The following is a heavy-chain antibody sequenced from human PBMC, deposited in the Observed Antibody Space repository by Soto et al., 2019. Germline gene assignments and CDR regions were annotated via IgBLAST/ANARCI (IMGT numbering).Heavy chain of an antibody. V-gene: IGHV4-4*02. D-gene: IGHD1-26*01. CDR1: GGSISSSNW. Sequence: QVQLQESGPGLVKPSGTLSLTCAVSGGSISSSNWWSWVRQPPGKGLEWIGEIYYSGSTTHYNPSRKSRVPTSVDGSTNEFSRNLSAVTAADTAVYYCARGIVGATRAWGQGTLVTVSS. CDR3: ARGIVGATRA. CDR2: IYYSGST. J-gene: IGHJ5*02.